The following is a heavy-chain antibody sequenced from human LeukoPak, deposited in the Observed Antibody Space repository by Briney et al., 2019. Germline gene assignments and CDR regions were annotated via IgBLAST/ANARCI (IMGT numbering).Heavy chain of an antibody. D-gene: IGHD6-19*01. V-gene: IGHV3-23*01. Sequence: PGGSLRLSCAASGFTFTTYAISWVRQAPGKGLEWVSRIRPNGERTYYADSVNGRFTISRENSKDTVYLRIVNLRVDDTAFYYWAREQSGTRGWSRVDYWGQGALVTVSS. CDR1: GFTFTTYA. CDR2: IRPNGERT. J-gene: IGHJ4*02. CDR3: AREQSGTRGWSRVDY.